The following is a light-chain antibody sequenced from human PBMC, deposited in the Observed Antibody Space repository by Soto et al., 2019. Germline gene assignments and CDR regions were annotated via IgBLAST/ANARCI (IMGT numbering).Light chain of an antibody. J-gene: IGKJ1*01. V-gene: IGKV1-5*03. CDR3: QQYNSYSWT. Sequence: DIQMTQSPSTLSASVGDRVTITCRASQSISNWLAWYQQKPGKAPKVLIYKASKLESGVPSRFSGSGSGTEFTLTISSLQPDDFATYYCQQYNSYSWTFGQGTKVEIK. CDR1: QSISNW. CDR2: KAS.